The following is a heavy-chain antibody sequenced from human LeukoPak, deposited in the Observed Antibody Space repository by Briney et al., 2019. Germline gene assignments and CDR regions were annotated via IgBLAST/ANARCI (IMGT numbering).Heavy chain of an antibody. J-gene: IGHJ4*02. CDR3: ARGKRITMPGFDY. V-gene: IGHV4-34*01. D-gene: IGHD3-10*01. CDR2: INHSGSA. CDR1: GGSFSGYY. Sequence: SETLSLTCAVYGGSFSGYYWSWIRQPPGKGLEWIGEINHSGSANCNPSLKSRVTISVDTSKNQFSLKLSSVTAADTAVYYCARGKRITMPGFDYWGQGTLVTVSS.